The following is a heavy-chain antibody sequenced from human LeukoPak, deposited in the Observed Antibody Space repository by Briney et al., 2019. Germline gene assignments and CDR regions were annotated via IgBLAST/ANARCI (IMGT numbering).Heavy chain of an antibody. CDR3: ASTRYYHDGAGYYPVPFFDY. V-gene: IGHV4-59*01. J-gene: IGHJ4*02. CDR2: IYYIGST. CDR1: GGSISSYY. D-gene: IGHD3-22*01. Sequence: SETLSLTCTVSGGSISSYYWRWIRQPPGKRLECIGFIYYIGSTNYNPSLKSRVTISVDTSMNQFSLNLNSVTAADTAVYYCASTRYYHDGAGYYPVPFFDYWGQGTLVTVSS.